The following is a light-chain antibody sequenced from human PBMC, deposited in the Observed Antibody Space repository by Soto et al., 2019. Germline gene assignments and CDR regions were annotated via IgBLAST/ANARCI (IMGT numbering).Light chain of an antibody. CDR3: QQSYSTPRT. J-gene: IGKJ1*01. CDR2: AAS. Sequence: DIQMTQSPSSPSASVGDRVTITCRASQSISRYLNWYQQKPGKAPKVMIYAASSLQSGVPSRFSGSGSGTDGTLTISSLKTEDGATYYCQQSYSTPRTFGQGTKVDIK. CDR1: QSISRY. V-gene: IGKV1-39*01.